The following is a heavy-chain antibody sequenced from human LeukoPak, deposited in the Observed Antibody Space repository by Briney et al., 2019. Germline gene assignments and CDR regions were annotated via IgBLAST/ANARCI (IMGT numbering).Heavy chain of an antibody. CDR1: GFTFSSYD. J-gene: IGHJ4*02. Sequence: GRSLRLSCAASGFTFSSYDMHWVRQAPGKGLEWVALISSDGSNKLYADSVKGRFTFSRDNSKNTLYLQMNSLRGEDTAVYYCARGLCSGGSCYGDVILDYWGQGTLVTVYS. V-gene: IGHV3-30-3*01. D-gene: IGHD2-15*01. CDR2: ISSDGSNK. CDR3: ARGLCSGGSCYGDVILDY.